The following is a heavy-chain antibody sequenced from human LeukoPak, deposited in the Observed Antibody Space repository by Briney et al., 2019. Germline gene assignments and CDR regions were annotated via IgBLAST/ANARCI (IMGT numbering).Heavy chain of an antibody. V-gene: IGHV3-23*01. CDR3: AKEGEEMAAFDY. Sequence: PGGSLRLSCAASGFTFSSYAMSWVRQAPGKGLEWVSAISGSGGSTYYADSVKGRFTISRDNSKNTLYLQMNSLRTEDTALCYCAKEGEEMAAFDYWGQGTLVTVSS. D-gene: IGHD5-24*01. CDR1: GFTFSSYA. CDR2: ISGSGGST. J-gene: IGHJ4*02.